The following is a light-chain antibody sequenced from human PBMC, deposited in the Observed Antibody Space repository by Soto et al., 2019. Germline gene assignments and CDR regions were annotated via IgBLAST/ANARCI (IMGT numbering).Light chain of an antibody. CDR3: QQRSDWPLT. Sequence: EIVLTQSPATLSLSPGERATLSCRASQSVCSYLAWYQQKPGQAPRLLIYDASNRATGIPARFSGSGSGTDFTLTISSLEPEDFAVYYCQQRSDWPLTFGGGTKVDIK. CDR2: DAS. J-gene: IGKJ4*01. CDR1: QSVCSY. V-gene: IGKV3-11*01.